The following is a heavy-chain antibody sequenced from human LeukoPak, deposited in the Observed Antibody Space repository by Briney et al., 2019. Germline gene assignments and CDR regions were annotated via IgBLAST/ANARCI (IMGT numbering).Heavy chain of an antibody. CDR1: GFTVSSNY. CDR2: IYSGGST. CDR3: ARGRPYRLLWFGEVAGDAFDI. Sequence: GGSLRLSCAASGFTVSSNYMSWVRQAPGKGLEWVSVIYSGGSTYYADSVKGRFTISRHNSKNTLYLQMNSLRAEDTAVYYCARGRPYRLLWFGEVAGDAFDIWGQGTMVTVSS. J-gene: IGHJ3*02. D-gene: IGHD3-10*01. V-gene: IGHV3-53*04.